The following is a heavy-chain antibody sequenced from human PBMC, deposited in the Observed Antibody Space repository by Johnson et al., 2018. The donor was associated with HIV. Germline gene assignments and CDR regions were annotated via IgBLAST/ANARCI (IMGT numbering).Heavy chain of an antibody. V-gene: IGHV3-64*01. Sequence: VQLVESGGGLVKPGGSLRLSCAASGFTFSNAWMSWVRQAPWKGLEYVSAISSNGGSTYYANSVKGRFTISRDNAKNSLHLQVNRLRGEDMTVYYCARDLAAAGIFRGLSAFDIWGQGTMVIVSS. J-gene: IGHJ3*02. CDR2: ISSNGGST. CDR3: ARDLAAAGIFRGLSAFDI. CDR1: GFTFSNAW. D-gene: IGHD6-13*01.